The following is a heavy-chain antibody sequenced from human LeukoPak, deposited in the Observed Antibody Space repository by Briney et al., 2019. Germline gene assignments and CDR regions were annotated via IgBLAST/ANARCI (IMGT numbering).Heavy chain of an antibody. V-gene: IGHV3-30*03. CDR3: ARPLGYYGSGSYYIGATGVAFDI. CDR1: GFTVSSNY. D-gene: IGHD3-10*01. CDR2: MSYDGSNK. J-gene: IGHJ3*02. Sequence: PGGSLRLSCAASGFTVSSNYMSWVRQAPGKGLEWVAVMSYDGSNKYYADCVKGRFTISRDNSKNTLYLQMNSLRAEDTAVYYCARPLGYYGSGSYYIGATGVAFDIWGQGTMVTVSS.